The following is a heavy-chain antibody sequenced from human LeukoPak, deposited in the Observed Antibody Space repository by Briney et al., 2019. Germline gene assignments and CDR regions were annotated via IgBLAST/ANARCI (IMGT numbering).Heavy chain of an antibody. CDR2: IKSKTDGGTT. J-gene: IGHJ4*02. CDR1: GFTFSNAW. V-gene: IGHV3-15*01. CDR3: TAISFGGVLDY. D-gene: IGHD3-10*01. Sequence: GGSLRLSCAASGFTFSNAWMSWVRQAPGKGLEWVGRIKSKTDGGTTDYAAPVKGRFTISRDDSKNTLYLQMNSLKTEDTAVYYCTAISFGGVLDYWGQGTLVTVSS.